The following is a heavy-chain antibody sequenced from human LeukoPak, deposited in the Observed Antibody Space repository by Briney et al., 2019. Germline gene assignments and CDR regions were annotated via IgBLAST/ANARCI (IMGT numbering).Heavy chain of an antibody. CDR3: ARGGQKSRAGPGDY. CDR2: ISSNGGGK. Sequence: GGSLRLSCAASGFTFNSYAMHWVRQAPGKGLEYVSGISSNGGGKYYANSVKGRFTISRDNSKNTLYLQMGSLRAEDMAVCYCARGGQKSRAGPGDYWGQGALVTVSS. CDR1: GFTFNSYA. D-gene: IGHD6-13*01. V-gene: IGHV3-64*01. J-gene: IGHJ4*02.